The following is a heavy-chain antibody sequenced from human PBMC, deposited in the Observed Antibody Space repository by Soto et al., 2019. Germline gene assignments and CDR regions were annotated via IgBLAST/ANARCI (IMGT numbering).Heavy chain of an antibody. J-gene: IGHJ3*02. V-gene: IGHV1-69*13. CDR2: IIPIFGTA. Sequence: SVKVSCKASGGTFSSYAISWVRQAPGQGPEWMGGIIPIFGTANYAQKFQGRVTITADESTSTAYMELSSLRSDDTAVYYCARDGLWFGKNRRVDIWGQGTMVTVSS. D-gene: IGHD3-10*01. CDR1: GGTFSSYA. CDR3: ARDGLWFGKNRRVDI.